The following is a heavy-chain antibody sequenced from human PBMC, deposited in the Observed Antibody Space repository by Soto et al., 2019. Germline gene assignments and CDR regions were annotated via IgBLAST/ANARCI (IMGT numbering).Heavy chain of an antibody. J-gene: IGHJ5*02. D-gene: IGHD6-13*01. CDR2: ISSNSAYI. CDR1: GFTFRSFT. CDR3: TRDASRDSSARGWFDP. V-gene: IGHV3-21*01. Sequence: GGSLRLSCAASGFTFRSFTMNWVRQAPGRGLEWVSTISSNSAYIYYTDALRGRFTISRDNAKNSLHLQMNSLRAEDTAVYYCTRDASRDSSARGWFDPWGPGTLVTSPQ.